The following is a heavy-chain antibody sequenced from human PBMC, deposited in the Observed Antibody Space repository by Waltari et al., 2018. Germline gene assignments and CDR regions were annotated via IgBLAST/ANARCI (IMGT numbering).Heavy chain of an antibody. D-gene: IGHD3-22*01. CDR1: GFAFSSYE. CDR2: ISSSGGSI. Sequence: EVQLVESGGTLVQPGGSLRLSCAASGFAFSSYEMSWVRQAPGKGLEWVSHISSSGGSIYYSVSVKGRFTISRDNAKNSLYLQMNNLRVEDTAVYYCARTYDSDGYYYVPTDYWGRGTRVTVSS. V-gene: IGHV3-48*03. CDR3: ARTYDSDGYYYVPTDY. J-gene: IGHJ4*02.